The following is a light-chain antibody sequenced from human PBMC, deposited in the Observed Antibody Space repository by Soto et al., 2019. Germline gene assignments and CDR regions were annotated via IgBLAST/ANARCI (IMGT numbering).Light chain of an antibody. J-gene: IGKJ5*01. CDR2: DAS. CDR3: QQRKNWPPSLT. Sequence: DIVLTQSPVTLSLSPGQRPTLSGRASQSIASHLAWYQQKPGQAPRLLIHDASGRATGIPARFSGSGSGTDIAVTISSLEPEAFAVYSYQQRKNWPPSLTVGPGTRLEIK. CDR1: QSIASH. V-gene: IGKV3-11*01.